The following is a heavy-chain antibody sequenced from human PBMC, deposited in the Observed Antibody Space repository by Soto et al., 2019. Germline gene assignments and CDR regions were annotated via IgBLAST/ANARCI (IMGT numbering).Heavy chain of an antibody. CDR3: ARGFSSSWYVVF. V-gene: IGHV3-74*01. D-gene: IGHD6-13*01. Sequence: SLRLSCAASGFTFSVYWIHWVRQAPGKGLVWVSRINGDGSSTSYADSVKGRFTISRDNAKNTLYLQMNSLRAEDTAVYYCARGFSSSWYVVFWGQGTLVTVSS. CDR1: GFTFSVYW. J-gene: IGHJ1*01. CDR2: INGDGSST.